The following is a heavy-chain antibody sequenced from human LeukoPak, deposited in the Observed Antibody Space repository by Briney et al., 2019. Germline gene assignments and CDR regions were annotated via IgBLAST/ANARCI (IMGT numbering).Heavy chain of an antibody. CDR3: ARGTVTAPGIDY. V-gene: IGHV3-7*01. D-gene: IGHD2-21*02. Sequence: GGSLRLSCAASGFTFWMSWVRQAPGKGREWVANIKQGGSEKYYVDSVKGRFTISRDNAKNSLYLQMNSLGAEDTAVYYCARGTVTAPGIDYWGQGTLVTVSS. CDR1: GFTFW. CDR2: IKQGGSEK. J-gene: IGHJ4*02.